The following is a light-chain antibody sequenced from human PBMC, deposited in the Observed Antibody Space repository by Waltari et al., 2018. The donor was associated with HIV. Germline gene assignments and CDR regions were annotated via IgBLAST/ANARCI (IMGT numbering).Light chain of an antibody. CDR2: GAS. CDR1: QSVSSN. Sequence: EIVMTQSPATLSVSPGERDTLSCRASQSVSSNLAWYQQKPGQAPRLLIYGASTRATGIPVRFSGSGSGTEFTLNISSLQSEDFAVYYCQQYNNWPPELTFGGGTKVEIK. CDR3: QQYNNWPPELT. J-gene: IGKJ4*01. V-gene: IGKV3-15*01.